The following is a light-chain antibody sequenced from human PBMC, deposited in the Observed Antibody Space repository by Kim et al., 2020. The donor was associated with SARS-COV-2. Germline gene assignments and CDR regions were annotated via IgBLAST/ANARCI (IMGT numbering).Light chain of an antibody. J-gene: IGLJ2*01. CDR2: QDS. CDR3: QAWDSGLVV. Sequence: SYELTQPPSVSVSPGQTASFTCSGDKLGNKSACWYQQKPGQSPVLVMYQDSKRPSGIPERFSGSNSGNTATLTISGTQAMDEADYYCQAWDSGLVVFGGGTQLTVL. V-gene: IGLV3-1*01. CDR1: KLGNKS.